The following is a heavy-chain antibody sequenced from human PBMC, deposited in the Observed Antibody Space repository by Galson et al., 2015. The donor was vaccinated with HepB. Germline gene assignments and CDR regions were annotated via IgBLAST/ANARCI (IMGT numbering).Heavy chain of an antibody. J-gene: IGHJ2*01. V-gene: IGHV1-69*13. D-gene: IGHD4-17*01. CDR2: IIPFSGTT. CDR3: ARGPTTVSIPFWYFDL. CDR1: GHTFTTYS. Sequence: SVKVSCKASGHTFTTYSISWVRHAPGQGLEWMGGIIPFSGTTNYAQNFQGRVTITADESMSTAYIELSSLRSGDTAVYYCARGPTTVSIPFWYFDLWGRGTLVTVSS.